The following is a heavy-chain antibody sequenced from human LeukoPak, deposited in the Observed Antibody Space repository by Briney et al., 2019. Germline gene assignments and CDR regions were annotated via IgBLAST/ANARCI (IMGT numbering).Heavy chain of an antibody. CDR1: GYTFTSYY. V-gene: IGHV1-46*04. D-gene: IGHD6-6*01. J-gene: IGHJ4*02. Sequence: ASVKVSCKASGYTFTSYYIHWVRQAPGQGLEWMGLINPVGGSTSYAQKLQGRVSMTRATSTNTVYMELSGLRSEDTAVYSCARVYSSSSPTDYWGQGTLVAVSS. CDR2: INPVGGST. CDR3: ARVYSSSSPTDY.